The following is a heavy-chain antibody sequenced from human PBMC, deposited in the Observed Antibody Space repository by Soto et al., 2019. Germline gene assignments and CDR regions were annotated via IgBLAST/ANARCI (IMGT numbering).Heavy chain of an antibody. CDR2: IYYSGST. V-gene: IGHV4-31*03. Sequence: PSETLSLTCTVSGGSISSGGYYWRWIRQHPGKGLEWIGYIYYSGSTYYNPSLNSRVTISVDTSKNQFSLKLSSVTAADTAVYYCARGYYDFWSGYPGRLAGPYYFDYWGQGTLVTVSS. D-gene: IGHD3-3*01. J-gene: IGHJ4*02. CDR3: ARGYYDFWSGYPGRLAGPYYFDY. CDR1: GGSISSGGYY.